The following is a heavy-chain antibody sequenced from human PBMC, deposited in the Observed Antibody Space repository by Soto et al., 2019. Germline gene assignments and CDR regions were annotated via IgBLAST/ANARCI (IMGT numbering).Heavy chain of an antibody. CDR1: GGSISIGDYY. D-gene: IGHD5-12*01. CDR2: IYYSGST. CDR3: ARAGWLQPYYYFDY. Sequence: ASETLSLTCTVSGGSISIGDYYWSWIRQPPGKGLEWIGYIYYSGSTYYNPSLRSRVTISVDTSKNQFSLKLSSVTAADTAVYYCARAGWLQPYYYFDYWGQGTLVTVSS. V-gene: IGHV4-30-4*01. J-gene: IGHJ4*02.